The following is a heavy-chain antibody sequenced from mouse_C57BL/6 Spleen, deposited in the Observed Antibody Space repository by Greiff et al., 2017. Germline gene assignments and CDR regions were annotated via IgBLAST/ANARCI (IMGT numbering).Heavy chain of an antibody. Sequence: EVQLQQSGPELVKPGDSVKISCKASGYSFTGYFMNWVMQSHGKSLEWIGRINPYNGDTFYNQKFKGKATLTVDKSSSTAHMELRSLTSEDSAVYYCARGGFTTVPYWYFDVWGTGTTVTVSS. CDR3: ARGGFTTVPYWYFDV. CDR1: GYSFTGYF. CDR2: INPYNGDT. D-gene: IGHD1-1*01. J-gene: IGHJ1*03. V-gene: IGHV1-20*01.